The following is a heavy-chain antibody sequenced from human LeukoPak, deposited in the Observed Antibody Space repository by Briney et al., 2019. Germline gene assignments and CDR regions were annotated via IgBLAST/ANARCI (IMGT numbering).Heavy chain of an antibody. CDR1: GHXFVSYG. CDR3: ARRFCSSVSCYDDDAFDV. D-gene: IGHD2-2*01. CDR2: ISGYNGKI. J-gene: IGHJ3*01. V-gene: IGHV1-18*01. Sequence: ASVKVSCKASGHXFVSYGISWVRQAPGQRLEWMGWISGYNGKINYAQKFKGRVTMTTDTSTSTAYLELRSLTSEDTAVYYCARRFCSSVSCYDDDAFDVWGQGTLVTVSS.